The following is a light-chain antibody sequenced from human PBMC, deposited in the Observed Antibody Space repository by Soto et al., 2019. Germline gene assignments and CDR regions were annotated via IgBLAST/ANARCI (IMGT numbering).Light chain of an antibody. CDR3: CSYSNSNDLV. Sequence: QSALTQPPSASGSPGQSVTISCTGTSSDVGNYNSVSWYQQHPGKAPKLMIFDVSRRPSGVPHRFSGSKSGNTASLTVSGLQPEDEADCYCCSYSNSNDLVFGGGTQLTVL. CDR2: DVS. CDR1: SSDVGNYNS. J-gene: IGLJ3*02. V-gene: IGLV2-8*01.